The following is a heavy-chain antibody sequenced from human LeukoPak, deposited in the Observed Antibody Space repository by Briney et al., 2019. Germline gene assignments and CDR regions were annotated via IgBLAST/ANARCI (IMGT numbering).Heavy chain of an antibody. D-gene: IGHD1-1*01. CDR2: ITLTGSRT. V-gene: IGHV3-23*01. CDR1: GFTFSNSA. Sequence: GGSLRLSCAASGFTFSNSAMSWVRQAPGKGLEWVATITLTGSRTYFPDSVKGRFTLSRDNSKSMLYLQMNSLRAEDTALYYCAKGKAEAYPYNFDNWGQGILVTVSS. CDR3: AKGKAEAYPYNFDN. J-gene: IGHJ4*02.